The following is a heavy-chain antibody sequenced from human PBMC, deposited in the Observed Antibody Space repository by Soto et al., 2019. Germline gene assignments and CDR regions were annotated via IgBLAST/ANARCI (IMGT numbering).Heavy chain of an antibody. CDR2: IRGVSRDT. D-gene: IGHD3-22*01. CDR1: GFTFSAYS. Sequence: GGSLILCCVASGFTFSAYSVGWVRPAPGKGLAWVSCIRGVSRDTCYADSVKGRLTISRDNAKNSLYLQMNSLRAEDTAVYYCARDSLTGYYDSSGYYFGYWGQGTLVTGSS. CDR3: ARDSLTGYYDSSGYYFGY. V-gene: IGHV3-21*01. J-gene: IGHJ4*02.